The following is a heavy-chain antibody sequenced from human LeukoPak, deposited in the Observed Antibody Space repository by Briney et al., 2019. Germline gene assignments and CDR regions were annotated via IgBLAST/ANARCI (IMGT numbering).Heavy chain of an antibody. D-gene: IGHD2-2*01. CDR1: GFTFSSYA. CDR2: ISGSGGST. CDR3: AKGRGGIVVVPTYYMDV. V-gene: IGHV3-23*01. Sequence: GGSLRLSCAASGFTFSSYAMSWVRQAPGKGLEWVSAISGSGGSTYYADSVKGRFTISRDNSKNTLYLQMNSLRAEDTAVYYCAKGRGGIVVVPTYYMDVWGKGTTVTVSS. J-gene: IGHJ6*03.